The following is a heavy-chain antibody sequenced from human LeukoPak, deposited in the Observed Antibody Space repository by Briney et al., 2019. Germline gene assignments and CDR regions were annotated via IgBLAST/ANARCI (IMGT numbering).Heavy chain of an antibody. V-gene: IGHV3-30*02. J-gene: IGHJ4*02. CDR2: IWYDGSNK. CDR3: AKASYSDSDY. CDR1: GFTFSSYG. D-gene: IGHD4-11*01. Sequence: VGSLRLSCAASGFTFSSYGMHWVRQAPGKGLEWVAVIWYDGSNKYYADSVKGRFTISRDNSKNTLYLQMNSLRAEDTAVYYCAKASYSDSDYWGQGTLVTVSS.